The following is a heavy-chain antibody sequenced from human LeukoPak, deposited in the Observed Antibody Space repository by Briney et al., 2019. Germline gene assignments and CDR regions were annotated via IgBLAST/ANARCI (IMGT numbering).Heavy chain of an antibody. CDR3: ARAGTMVRGVIRSWFDP. CDR1: GYTFTGYY. J-gene: IGHJ5*02. D-gene: IGHD3-10*01. V-gene: IGHV1-2*02. Sequence: ASVKVCCKASGYTFTGYYMHWVRQAPGQGLEWMGWINPNSGGTNYAQKFQGRVTMTRDTSISTAYMELSRLRSDDTAVYYCARAGTMVRGVIRSWFDPWGQGTLVTVSS. CDR2: INPNSGGT.